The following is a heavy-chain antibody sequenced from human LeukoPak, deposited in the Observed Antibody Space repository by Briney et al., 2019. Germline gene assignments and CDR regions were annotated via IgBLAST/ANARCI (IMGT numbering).Heavy chain of an antibody. Sequence: GESLKISCKGSGYSFTSYWIGWVRQMPGKGLEWMGIIYPGDSDTRYSPSFQGQVTIPADKSLSTAYLQWSSLKASDTAMYYCARTMVRGVIASARDYWGQGTLVTVSS. CDR1: GYSFTSYW. CDR3: ARTMVRGVIASARDY. J-gene: IGHJ4*02. CDR2: IYPGDSDT. D-gene: IGHD3-10*01. V-gene: IGHV5-51*01.